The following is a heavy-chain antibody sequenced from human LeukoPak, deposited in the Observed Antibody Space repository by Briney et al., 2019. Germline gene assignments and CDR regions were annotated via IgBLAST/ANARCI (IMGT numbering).Heavy chain of an antibody. D-gene: IGHD2-8*01. Sequence: ASVKVSCKASGYTFTSYDINWVRQATGQGLEWMGWMNPNSGNTGYAQKFQGRVTMTRNTSISTAYMELSSLRSEDTAVYYCARALWSRRRTNGVCKRYNWFDPWGQGTLVTVSS. V-gene: IGHV1-8*01. CDR3: ARALWSRRRTNGVCKRYNWFDP. CDR2: MNPNSGNT. CDR1: GYTFTSYD. J-gene: IGHJ5*02.